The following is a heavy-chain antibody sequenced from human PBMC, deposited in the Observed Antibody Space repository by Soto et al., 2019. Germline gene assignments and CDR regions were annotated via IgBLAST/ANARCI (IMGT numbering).Heavy chain of an antibody. Sequence: SETLSLTCTVSGGSISSNYWTWIRQPPGKGLEWIGYVYNSGSTNYNPSLKSRVTISEDTSKSQFSLKVNSMTAADTAVYYCARYRREAVAGYTLDNWGQGILVPVSS. CDR2: VYNSGST. V-gene: IGHV4-59*01. D-gene: IGHD6-13*01. CDR1: GGSISSNY. CDR3: ARYRREAVAGYTLDN. J-gene: IGHJ4*02.